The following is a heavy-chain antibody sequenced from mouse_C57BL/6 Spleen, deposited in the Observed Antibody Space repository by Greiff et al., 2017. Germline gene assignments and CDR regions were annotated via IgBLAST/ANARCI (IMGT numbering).Heavy chain of an antibody. J-gene: IGHJ1*03. CDR2: ITHSGET. Sequence: VKLMESGPGLVKPSQSLFLTCSITGFPITSGYYWIWLRQSPGKPLEWMGYITHSGETFYNPSLQSPISITREPSKNQFFLQVNSVTTEDTAMYYCAGDNDGYWYFDVWGTGTTVTVSS. CDR3: AGDNDGYWYFDV. V-gene: IGHV12-3*01. CDR1: GFPITSGYY. D-gene: IGHD2-3*01.